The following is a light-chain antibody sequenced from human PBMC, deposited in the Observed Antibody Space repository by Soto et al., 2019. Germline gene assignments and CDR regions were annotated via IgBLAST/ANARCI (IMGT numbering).Light chain of an antibody. Sequence: DLQMTQSPSTLSASVGDRVTVTCRASRSISTWLAWYQQKPGNAPKLLLHHASILESWVPSRFSGSGSGTEFTLTISNLQPDDFATYYCQQYHFFWTFGQGTKVEIK. V-gene: IGKV1-5*01. CDR2: HAS. CDR1: RSISTW. J-gene: IGKJ1*01. CDR3: QQYHFFWT.